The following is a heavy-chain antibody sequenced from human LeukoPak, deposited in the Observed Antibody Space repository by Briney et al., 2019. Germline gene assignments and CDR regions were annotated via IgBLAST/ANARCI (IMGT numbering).Heavy chain of an antibody. CDR2: ISSSRSSI. CDR1: GFTFSSYT. D-gene: IGHD3-16*02. J-gene: IGHJ4*02. V-gene: IGHV3-21*04. Sequence: GGSLRLSCAASGFTFSSYTMNWVRQAPGKGLEWVSSISSSRSSIYYADSVKGRFTISRDNSKNTVYLQMNSLRAEDTAVYYCAKGGSYRSQPYFDYWGQGTPVTVSS. CDR3: AKGGSYRSQPYFDY.